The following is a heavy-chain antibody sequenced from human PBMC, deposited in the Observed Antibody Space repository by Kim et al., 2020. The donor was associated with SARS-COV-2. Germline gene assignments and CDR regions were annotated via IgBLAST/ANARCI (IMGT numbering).Heavy chain of an antibody. CDR1: GFTFSSYS. CDR2: ISSSSSYI. CDR3: ARSIHDSSGYYFFDY. V-gene: IGHV3-21*01. D-gene: IGHD3-22*01. Sequence: GGSLRLSCAASGFTFSSYSMNWVRQAPGKGLEWVLSISSSSSYIYYADSVKGRFTISRDNAKNSLYLQMNSLRAEDTAVYYCARSIHDSSGYYFFDYWGQGTLVTVSS. J-gene: IGHJ4*02.